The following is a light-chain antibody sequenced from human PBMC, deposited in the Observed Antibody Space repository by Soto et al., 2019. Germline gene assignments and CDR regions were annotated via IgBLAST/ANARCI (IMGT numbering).Light chain of an antibody. J-gene: IGLJ2*01. V-gene: IGLV2-14*01. CDR2: DVS. Sequence: QSALTQPASVSGSPGPSITISCTGTSSDVGGYTYVSWYQQHPGKAPKLIIHDVSNRPSGVSNRFSGSKSGSTASLTISGLQAEDEADYFCSSYASSTNVLFGGGTKVTVL. CDR1: SSDVGGYTY. CDR3: SSYASSTNVL.